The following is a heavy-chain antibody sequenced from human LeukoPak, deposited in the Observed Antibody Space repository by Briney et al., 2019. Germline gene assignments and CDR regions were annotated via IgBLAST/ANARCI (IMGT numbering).Heavy chain of an antibody. CDR2: ISVHNGET. CDR3: ARDPDGDYDFDY. J-gene: IGHJ4*02. CDR1: GYTFTNFG. Sequence: ASVTVSFKASGYTFTNFGISWVRQAPGQGLEWMGWISVHNGETNYAQKFQGGVTLTTDTSTSTAYMELRSLRSDDTAVYYCARDPDGDYDFDYWGQGTLVAVS. V-gene: IGHV1-18*01. D-gene: IGHD4-17*01.